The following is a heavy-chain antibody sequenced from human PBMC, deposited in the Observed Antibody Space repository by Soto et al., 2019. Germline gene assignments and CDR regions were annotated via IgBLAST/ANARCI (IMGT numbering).Heavy chain of an antibody. CDR3: VKDVRPDGYWDFDY. D-gene: IGHD5-12*01. Sequence: EVQLLESGGGSVQPGGSLRLSCAASGFTFSSFAMSWVRQAPGKGLEWVSGILGRGDTYYEESVKGRFTISRDNSKNTRLLQLNSLRVEDTAIYYCVKDVRPDGYWDFDYWGQGTLVTVSS. CDR2: ILGRGDT. J-gene: IGHJ4*02. V-gene: IGHV3-23*01. CDR1: GFTFSSFA.